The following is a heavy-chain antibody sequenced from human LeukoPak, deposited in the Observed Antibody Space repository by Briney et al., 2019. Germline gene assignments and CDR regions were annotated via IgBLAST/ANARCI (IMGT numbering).Heavy chain of an antibody. D-gene: IGHD2-8*01. CDR3: AKEQRIRHCSEGVCMEGYYFDY. V-gene: IGHV3-23*01. Sequence: GGSLRLSCAASGFSFNNYAMTWVRQAPGKGLEWVSGLSRGGATNYADSVKGRFTISRDYSKNMVFLKMDSLRPEDTAVYYCAKEQRIRHCSEGVCMEGYYFDYWGQGSLVTVSS. J-gene: IGHJ4*02. CDR1: GFSFNNYA. CDR2: LSRGGAT.